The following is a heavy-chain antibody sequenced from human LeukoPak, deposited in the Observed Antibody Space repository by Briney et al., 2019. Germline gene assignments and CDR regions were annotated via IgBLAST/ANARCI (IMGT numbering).Heavy chain of an antibody. Sequence: PGGSLRLSCAASAFTFSDYSMNWVRQAPGKGLEWSSYIDTSSSTIYYADSVMGRFTISRDNAKESLYLQMNSLRDEDTAVYYCAREDDSWGPNNLDLWGQGTMVSVSS. CDR2: IDTSSSTI. D-gene: IGHD7-27*01. CDR1: AFTFSDYS. CDR3: AREDDSWGPNNLDL. J-gene: IGHJ3*01. V-gene: IGHV3-48*02.